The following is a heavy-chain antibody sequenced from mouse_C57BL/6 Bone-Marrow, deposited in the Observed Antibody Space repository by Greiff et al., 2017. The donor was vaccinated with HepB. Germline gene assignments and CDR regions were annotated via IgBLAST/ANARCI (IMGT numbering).Heavy chain of an antibody. CDR1: GYTFTDYY. V-gene: IGHV1-19*01. CDR2: INPYNGGT. Sequence: EVQLVESGPVLVKPGASVKMSCKASGYTFTDYYMNWVKQSHGKSLEWIGVINPYNGGTSYNQKFKGKATLTVDKSSSTAYMELNSLTSEDSAVYYCARGGVLRWYFDYWGQGTTLTVSS. D-gene: IGHD1-1*01. J-gene: IGHJ2*01. CDR3: ARGGVLRWYFDY.